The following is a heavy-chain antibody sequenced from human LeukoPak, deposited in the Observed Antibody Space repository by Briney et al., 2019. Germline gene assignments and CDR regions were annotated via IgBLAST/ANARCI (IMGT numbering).Heavy chain of an antibody. J-gene: IGHJ3*02. CDR3: ARGKGSYYVGVHAFDI. Sequence: TSETLSLTCAVSGGSISSGGYSWSWIRQPPGKGLEWIGYIYYSGSTNYNPSLKSRVTISVDTSKNQFSLKLSSVTAADTAVYYCARGKGSYYVGVHAFDIWGQGTMVTVSS. D-gene: IGHD1-26*01. V-gene: IGHV4-61*08. CDR1: GGSISSGGYS. CDR2: IYYSGST.